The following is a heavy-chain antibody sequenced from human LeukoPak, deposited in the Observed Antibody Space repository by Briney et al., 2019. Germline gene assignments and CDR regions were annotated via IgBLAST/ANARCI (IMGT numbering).Heavy chain of an antibody. J-gene: IGHJ4*02. CDR2: IYYSGST. D-gene: IGHD1-26*01. V-gene: IGHV4-39*01. Sequence: PSETLSLTCTVSGGSISSSSYYWGWIRQPPGKGLEWIGSIYYSGSTYYNPSLKSRVTISVDTSKNQFSLKLSSVTAADTAVYYCARPGSLPSGRAAVLSYFDYWGQGTLVTVSS. CDR3: ARPGSLPSGRAAVLSYFDY. CDR1: GGSISSSSYY.